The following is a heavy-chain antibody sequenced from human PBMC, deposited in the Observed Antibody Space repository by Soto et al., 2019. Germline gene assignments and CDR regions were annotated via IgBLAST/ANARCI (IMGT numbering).Heavy chain of an antibody. D-gene: IGHD3-10*01. Sequence: EVQLVESGGGLVQPGGSLRLSCVASGFTLSNFWMHWVRQPPGKGLVWVSRINSDGSSTAYADSVKGRFTISRDNAKNTLYLQMSSLGAEDTAVYYCTRGYYYGSGSRPLDYWGQGTLVTVSS. CDR2: INSDGSST. CDR1: GFTLSNFW. V-gene: IGHV3-74*01. J-gene: IGHJ4*02. CDR3: TRGYYYGSGSRPLDY.